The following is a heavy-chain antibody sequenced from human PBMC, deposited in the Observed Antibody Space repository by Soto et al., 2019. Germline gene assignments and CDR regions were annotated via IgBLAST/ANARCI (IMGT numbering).Heavy chain of an antibody. Sequence: SETLSLTVTVSGEAMSSSSYYWGLMRHAPGTGLEWIGSIYYSGRTYYNQSFKSRVTISIDTSKNQFSLKLSSVTATDKDVYYCDRQRTPVVTQAYFDHWGQGALVTVPQ. J-gene: IGHJ4*02. CDR2: IYYSGRT. CDR3: DRQRTPVVTQAYFDH. CDR1: GEAMSSSSYY. D-gene: IGHD2-21*02. V-gene: IGHV4-39*01.